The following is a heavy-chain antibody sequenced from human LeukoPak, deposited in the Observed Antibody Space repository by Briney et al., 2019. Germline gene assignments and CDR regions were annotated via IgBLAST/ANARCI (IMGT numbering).Heavy chain of an antibody. CDR3: ARPRTGYCSSTNCYFHYGMDV. J-gene: IGHJ6*02. D-gene: IGHD2-2*01. V-gene: IGHV3-48*03. Sequence: GGSQRLSCAASGFTFSSYEMNWVRQAPGKGLEWVSYISCSGSTIYYADSVKGRFTISRDNAKNSLYLQMNSLRAEDTAVYYCARPRTGYCSSTNCYFHYGMDVWGQGTTDSVSS. CDR2: ISCSGSTI. CDR1: GFTFSSYE.